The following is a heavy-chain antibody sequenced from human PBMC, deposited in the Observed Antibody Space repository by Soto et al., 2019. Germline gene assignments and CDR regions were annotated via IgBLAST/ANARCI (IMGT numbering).Heavy chain of an antibody. Sequence: CKASGFPFTSFFIHWVRQAPGQGLEWMGVINPSRGSANYAQKFQGRLTLTRDTSSSTVYMDLSSLKSEDTALYYCVRAPNFCDIWGQGTLVTVSS. V-gene: IGHV1-46*01. CDR1: GFPFTSFF. CDR3: VRAPNFCDI. J-gene: IGHJ4*02. CDR2: INPSRGSA.